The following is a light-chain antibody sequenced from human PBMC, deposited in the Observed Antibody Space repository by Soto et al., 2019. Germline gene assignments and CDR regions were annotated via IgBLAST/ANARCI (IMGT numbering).Light chain of an antibody. CDR2: DAS. V-gene: IGKV1-5*01. J-gene: IGKJ4*01. CDR3: QQYKTYSSLT. CDR1: QSISNW. Sequence: DIQMTQSPSTLSASVGDRVTITCRDSQSISNWLAWYQQKLGRATRLLIYDASSLESGVPSRFSGSGYGTEFTLTISSLQPDDFATYYCQQYKTYSSLTVGGGTKVDIK.